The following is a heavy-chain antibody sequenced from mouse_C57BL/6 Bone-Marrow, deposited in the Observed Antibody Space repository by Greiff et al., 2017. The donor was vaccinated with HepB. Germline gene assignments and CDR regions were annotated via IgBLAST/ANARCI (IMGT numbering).Heavy chain of an antibody. Sequence: VQLVESGAELVRPGTSVKVSCKASGYAFTNYLIEWVKQRPGQGLEWIGVINPGSGGTNYNEKFKGKATLTADKSSSTAYMQLSSLTSEDSAVYFCARRRFDGYYEDWYFDVWGTGTTVTVSS. CDR1: GYAFTNYL. CDR2: INPGSGGT. V-gene: IGHV1-54*01. D-gene: IGHD2-3*01. J-gene: IGHJ1*03. CDR3: ARRRFDGYYEDWYFDV.